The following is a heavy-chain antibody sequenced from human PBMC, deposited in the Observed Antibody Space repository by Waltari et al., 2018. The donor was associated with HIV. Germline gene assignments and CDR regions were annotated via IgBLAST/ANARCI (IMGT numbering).Heavy chain of an antibody. V-gene: IGHV3-7*01. CDR3: ARDLKDYDFWSPVDV. CDR2: IKQDGSAK. D-gene: IGHD3-3*01. CDR1: GFTFSTYW. J-gene: IGHJ6*02. Sequence: EVQLVESGGGLVQPGGSLRLSCAASGFTFSTYWMTWVRQAPGKGLEGLAKIKQDGSAKYYADSVKGRFTVSRDNNKKSLYLQMSSLRAEDTAVYYCARDLKDYDFWSPVDVWGQGTTVTVSS.